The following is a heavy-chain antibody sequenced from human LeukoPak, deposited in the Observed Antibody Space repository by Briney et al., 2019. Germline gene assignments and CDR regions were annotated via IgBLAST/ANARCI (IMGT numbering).Heavy chain of an antibody. Sequence: GGSLRLSCADSGFTFSSYAMSWVRQAPGKGLEWVSAISGSGGSTYYADSVMGRFTISRDNSKNTLYLQMNSLRAEDTAVYYCAKDVLSGTYYYFDQWGQGTLVTVSS. CDR1: GFTFSSYA. CDR3: AKDVLSGTYYYFDQ. J-gene: IGHJ4*02. V-gene: IGHV3-23*01. D-gene: IGHD1-26*01. CDR2: ISGSGGST.